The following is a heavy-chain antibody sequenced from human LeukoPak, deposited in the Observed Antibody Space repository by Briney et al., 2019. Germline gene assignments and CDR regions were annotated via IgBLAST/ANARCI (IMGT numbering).Heavy chain of an antibody. CDR3: ARVFQGGDSSAEDSDAFDI. CDR1: GGTFSSYA. V-gene: IGHV1-69*13. CDR2: IIPIFGTA. Sequence: SVKVSCKASGGTFSSYAISWVRQAPGQGLEWMGGIIPIFGTANYAQKFQGRVTITADESTSTAYMELSSLRSEDTAVYYCARVFQGGDSSAEDSDAFDIWGQGTMVTVSS. J-gene: IGHJ3*02. D-gene: IGHD3-22*01.